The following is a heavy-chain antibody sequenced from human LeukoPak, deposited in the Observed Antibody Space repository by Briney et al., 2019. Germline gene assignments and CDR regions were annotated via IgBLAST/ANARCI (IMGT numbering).Heavy chain of an antibody. CDR2: INHSGST. J-gene: IGHJ3*02. CDR1: GGSFSGYY. D-gene: IGHD1-1*01. Sequence: PSETLSLTCAVYGGSFSGYYWSWIRQPPGKGLEWIGEINHSGSTNYNPSLKSRVTISVDTSKNQFSLKLSSVTAADTAVYYCARPQATTTGTTQGVAFDIWGQGTMVTVSS. V-gene: IGHV4-34*01. CDR3: ARPQATTTGTTQGVAFDI.